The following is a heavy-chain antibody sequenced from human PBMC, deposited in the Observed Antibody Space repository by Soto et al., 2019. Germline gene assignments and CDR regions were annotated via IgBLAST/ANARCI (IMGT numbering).Heavy chain of an antibody. CDR1: GFTFNDYG. D-gene: IGHD1-1*01. V-gene: IGHV3-33*01. CDR3: ARDLGSTNYYFDY. CDR2: IWYDGSKT. Sequence: QVQLVESGGGVVQPGRSLRLSCATSGFTFNDYGFHWVRQAPGKGLEWVAVIWYDGSKTLYADVVKGRVTISRDDSKNTLYLQMDNLRAEDTAVYHCARDLGSTNYYFDYWGLGTLVIVSS. J-gene: IGHJ4*02.